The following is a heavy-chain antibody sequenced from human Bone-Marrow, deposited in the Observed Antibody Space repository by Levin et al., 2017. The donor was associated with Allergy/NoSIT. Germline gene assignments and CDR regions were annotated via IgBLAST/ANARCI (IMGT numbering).Heavy chain of an antibody. D-gene: IGHD6-19*01. CDR1: GFTFTTYG. V-gene: IGHV3-33*01. Sequence: GESLKISCATSGFTFTTYGMHWVRQAPDKGLEWVAVIWHDGKKKFHADSVRGRMTISRDNDENTVSLQMKSLTVEDTAVYYCVRDSGLYGLDVWGQGTTVIVSS. CDR2: IWHDGKKK. CDR3: VRDSGLYGLDV. J-gene: IGHJ6*02.